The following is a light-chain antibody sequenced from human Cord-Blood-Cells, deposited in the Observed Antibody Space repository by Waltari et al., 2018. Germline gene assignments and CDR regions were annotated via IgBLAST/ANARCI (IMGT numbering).Light chain of an antibody. CDR2: GAS. CDR3: QQYGSSPS. J-gene: IGKJ2*03. Sequence: IVLTQSPGTLSLSPGERATLSCRASQSVSSSYLAWYQQKPGQAPRLLIYGASSRATGIPDRFIGSGSGTDFTLTISRLEPEDFAVYYCQQYGSSPSFGQGTKLEIK. CDR1: QSVSSSY. V-gene: IGKV3-20*01.